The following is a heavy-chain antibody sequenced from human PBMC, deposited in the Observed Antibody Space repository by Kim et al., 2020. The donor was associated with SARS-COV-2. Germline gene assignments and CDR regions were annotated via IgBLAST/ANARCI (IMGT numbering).Heavy chain of an antibody. CDR2: IYYSGST. CDR1: GGSISSYY. V-gene: IGHV4-59*01. D-gene: IGHD1-26*01. J-gene: IGHJ4*02. CDR3: ARYVGALKGFDY. Sequence: SETLSLTCTVSGGSISSYYWSWIRQPPGKGLEWIGYIYYSGSTNYNPSLKSRVTISVDTSKNQFSLKLSSVTAADTAVYYCARYVGALKGFDYWGQGTLVTVSS.